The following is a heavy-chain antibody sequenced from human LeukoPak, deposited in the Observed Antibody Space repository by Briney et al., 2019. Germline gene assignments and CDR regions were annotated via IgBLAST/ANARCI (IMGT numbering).Heavy chain of an antibody. D-gene: IGHD6-19*01. V-gene: IGHV3-7*01. CDR1: GFTFSTEW. CDR2: MKEEGGNI. Sequence: GGSLRLSCAASGFTFSTEWMGWVLQAPGKGLEWVATMKEEGGNIYYVDSVRGRFTISRDNAKNSLFLQMNSLRADDTAVYYCTRDGCSGWCHDYWGQGTLVTVSS. CDR3: TRDGCSGWCHDY. J-gene: IGHJ4*02.